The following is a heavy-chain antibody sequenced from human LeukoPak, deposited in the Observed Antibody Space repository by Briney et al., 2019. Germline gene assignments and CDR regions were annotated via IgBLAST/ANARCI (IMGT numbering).Heavy chain of an antibody. CDR3: ATGIKATQKTFDS. V-gene: IGHV3-30*02. CDR1: RFTFSSYG. D-gene: IGHD1-14*01. J-gene: IGHJ4*02. CDR2: IRYDGSNK. Sequence: GGSLRLSCAASRFTFSSYGMHWVRQAPGKGLEWVAFIRYDGSNKYYADSVKGRFTISRDNSKNTLYLQMNSLRAEDTAVYYCATGIKATQKTFDSWGQGTLVTVSS.